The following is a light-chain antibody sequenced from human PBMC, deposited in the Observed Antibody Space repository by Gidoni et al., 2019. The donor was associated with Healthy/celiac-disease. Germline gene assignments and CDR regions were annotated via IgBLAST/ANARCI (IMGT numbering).Light chain of an antibody. Sequence: IVLTQSPGTLSLSPGERATLSCRASQSVSSCYLAWYQQKPGQAPRLLIYGASSRATGIPDRFSGSGSGTEFTLTISRLEPEDFAVYYCQQYGSSPGTFGQGTKVEIK. CDR1: QSVSSCY. CDR2: GAS. CDR3: QQYGSSPGT. V-gene: IGKV3-20*01. J-gene: IGKJ1*01.